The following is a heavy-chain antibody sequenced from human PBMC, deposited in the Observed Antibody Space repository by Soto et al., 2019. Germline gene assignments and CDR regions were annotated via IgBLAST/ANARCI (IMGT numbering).Heavy chain of an antibody. J-gene: IGHJ5*02. D-gene: IGHD3-10*01. CDR2: IIGDGLYT. CDR1: GFTFSNYW. CDR3: ARGILGSGTANDP. V-gene: IGHV3-74*03. Sequence: EVQLVESGGGLVQPGGSLILSCAASGFTFSNYWMVWVRQAPRKGLVWVSRIIGDGLYTTYADSVKGRFTISRDNAKNTVYLQMNSLSVEDTAVYYCARGILGSGTANDPWGQGTLVTVSS.